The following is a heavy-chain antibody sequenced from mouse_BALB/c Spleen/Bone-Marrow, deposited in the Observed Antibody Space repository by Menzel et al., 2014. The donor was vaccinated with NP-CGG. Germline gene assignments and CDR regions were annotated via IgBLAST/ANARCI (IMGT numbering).Heavy chain of an antibody. D-gene: IGHD1-1*01. CDR1: GYSFTGXT. J-gene: IGHJ3*01. CDR3: ARDYYGFSYGFAY. CDR2: IXXXNGGT. V-gene: IGHV1-18*01. Sequence: LQQSGPELVKPGASMKISCKASGYSFTGXTXNWVXQSXXXXXXWXXXIXXXNGGTNYNQKFKGKATLTVDKSSSTAYMELLSXXSEDSAVYYCARDYYGFSYGFAYWGQGTLVTVSA.